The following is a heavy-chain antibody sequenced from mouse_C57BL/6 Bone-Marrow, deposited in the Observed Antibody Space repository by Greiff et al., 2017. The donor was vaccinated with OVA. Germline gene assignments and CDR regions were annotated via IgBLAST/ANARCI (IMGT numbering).Heavy chain of an antibody. V-gene: IGHV7-1*01. CDR3: ARGRLDY. D-gene: IGHD6-5*01. Sequence: DVQLVESGGGLVQSGRSLRLSCATSGFTFSDFYMEWVRQAPGKGLEWIAASRNKANDYTTEYSASVKGRFIVSRDTSQSILYLQMNALRAEDTAIYYCARGRLDYWGQGTSVTVSS. CDR1: GFTFSDFY. CDR2: SRNKANDYTT. J-gene: IGHJ4*01.